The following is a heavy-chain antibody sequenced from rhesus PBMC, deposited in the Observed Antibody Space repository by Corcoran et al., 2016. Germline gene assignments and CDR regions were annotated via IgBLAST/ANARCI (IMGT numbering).Heavy chain of an antibody. CDR3: ARGGCSGGVCYGLDA. Sequence: EVQLVASGGGLVQPGGSLRLSCAASGFTFRSSAMHWVRLASGPGLEWVGRIRSKSNNYETGYAASVKGRFTITRDDSKNTAYLQMNSLKTEDTAVYYCARGGCSGGVCYGLDAWGQGVVVTVSS. J-gene: IGHJ6*01. V-gene: IGHV3-118*01. D-gene: IGHD2-39*02. CDR2: IRSKSNNYET. CDR1: GFTFRSSA.